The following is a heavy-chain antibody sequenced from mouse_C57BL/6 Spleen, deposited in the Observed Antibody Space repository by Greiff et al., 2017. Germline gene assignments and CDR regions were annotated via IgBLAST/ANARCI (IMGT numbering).Heavy chain of an antibody. V-gene: IGHV1-52*01. Sequence: VQLQQPGAELVRPGSSVKLSCKASGYTFTSYWMHWVKQRPIQGLEWIGNIDPSDSETHYNQKFKDKATLTVDKSSSTAYMQLSSLTSEDSAVYYCAGSSPYYAMDYWGQGTSVTVSS. CDR3: AGSSPYYAMDY. CDR1: GYTFTSYW. D-gene: IGHD1-1*01. J-gene: IGHJ4*01. CDR2: IDPSDSET.